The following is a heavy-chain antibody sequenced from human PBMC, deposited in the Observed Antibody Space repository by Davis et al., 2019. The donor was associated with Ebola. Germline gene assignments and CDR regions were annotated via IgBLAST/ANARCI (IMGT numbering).Heavy chain of an antibody. CDR2: IKQDGSEK. CDR3: ARDEGWGTATAYYYYGMDV. CDR1: VFTFSSYG. D-gene: IGHD5-18*01. Sequence: GESLKISCAASVFTFSSYGIHWVRQAPGKGLEWVANIKQDGSEKYYVDSVKGRFTISRDNAKNSLYLQMNSLRAEDTAVYYCARDEGWGTATAYYYYGMDVWGQGTTVTVSS. V-gene: IGHV3-7*03. J-gene: IGHJ6*02.